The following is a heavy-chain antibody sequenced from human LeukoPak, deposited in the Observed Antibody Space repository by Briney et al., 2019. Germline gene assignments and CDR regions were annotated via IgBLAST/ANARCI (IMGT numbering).Heavy chain of an antibody. Sequence: PGGSLRLSCAASGFTFSSYAMSWVRQAPGKGLEWVSVLYSGGNTYYADSEKGRFTISRDNSKNTLYLQMNSLRAEDTAVYYCANPYDSSGYYMGYFDYWGQGTLVTVSS. CDR2: LYSGGNT. CDR3: ANPYDSSGYYMGYFDY. CDR1: GFTFSSYA. J-gene: IGHJ4*02. V-gene: IGHV3-23*03. D-gene: IGHD3-22*01.